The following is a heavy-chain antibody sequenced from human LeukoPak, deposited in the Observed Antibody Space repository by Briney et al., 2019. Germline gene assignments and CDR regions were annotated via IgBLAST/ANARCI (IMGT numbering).Heavy chain of an antibody. J-gene: IGHJ6*03. D-gene: IGHD3-3*01. CDR1: GGSISSSSYY. CDR2: IYYSGST. Sequence: SETLSLTCTVSGGSISSSSYYWGWIRQPPGKGLEWIGSIYYSGSTYYNPSLKSRVTISVDTSKNLFSLKLSSVTAADTAVYYCARATARGYDFWSGYYPKLFDHYYYFMDVWGKGTTVTVSS. CDR3: ARATARGYDFWSGYYPKLFDHYYYFMDV. V-gene: IGHV4-39*07.